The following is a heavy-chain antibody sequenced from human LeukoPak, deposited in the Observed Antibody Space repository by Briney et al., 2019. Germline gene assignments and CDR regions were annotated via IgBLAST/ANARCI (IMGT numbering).Heavy chain of an antibody. CDR3: ARPGIAAAAGGAFDI. Sequence: GASVKVSCKASGGTFSSYAISWVRQAPGQGLEWMGRIIPILGIANYAQKFQGRVTITADKSTSTAYMELSSLRSEDTAVYYCARPGIAAAAGGAFDIWGQGTMVTVSS. CDR1: GGTFSSYA. V-gene: IGHV1-69*04. D-gene: IGHD6-13*01. CDR2: IIPILGIA. J-gene: IGHJ3*02.